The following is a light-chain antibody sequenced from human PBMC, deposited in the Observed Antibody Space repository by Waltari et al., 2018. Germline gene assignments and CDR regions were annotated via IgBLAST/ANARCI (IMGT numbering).Light chain of an antibody. Sequence: QLVLTQSPSASASLGASVTPTCTLRSGHSSNVLAWLQQQPEKGPRYLMKVNSDGSHSKGDEIPDRFSGSSSGAERYRTISSVQPEDEADYYCQTGGHGTWVFGGGTKLTVL. CDR2: VNSDGSH. V-gene: IGLV4-69*01. CDR1: SGHSSNV. CDR3: QTGGHGTWV. J-gene: IGLJ3*02.